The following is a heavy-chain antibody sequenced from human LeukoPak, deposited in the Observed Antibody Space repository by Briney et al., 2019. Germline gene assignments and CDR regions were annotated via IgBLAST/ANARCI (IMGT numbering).Heavy chain of an antibody. CDR3: VKDLGSAITSALALDV. V-gene: IGHV3-21*01. Sequence: PGGSLRLSCAASGFTFSDYSMNWVRQAPGKGLEWVSSISDDSNYIYYADSVKGRFTISRDNAKNSLYLQMNSLRAEDTAVYYCVKDLGSAITSALALDVWGQGTTVTVS. D-gene: IGHD2-15*01. CDR2: ISDDSNYI. CDR1: GFTFSDYS. J-gene: IGHJ6*02.